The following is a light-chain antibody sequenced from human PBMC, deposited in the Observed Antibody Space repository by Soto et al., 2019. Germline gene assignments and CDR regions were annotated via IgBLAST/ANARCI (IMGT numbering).Light chain of an antibody. J-gene: IGKJ2*01. Sequence: EIVLTQSPGTLSLSPGERATLSCRASESVTSSYLAWYQHKPGQAPRFLIYGASGRATGIPDRFTGSGSVTDFTLTITRLEPEDFAVYYCQQYGPSPGYTFGQGTKLEIK. CDR3: QQYGPSPGYT. V-gene: IGKV3-20*01. CDR1: ESVTSSY. CDR2: GAS.